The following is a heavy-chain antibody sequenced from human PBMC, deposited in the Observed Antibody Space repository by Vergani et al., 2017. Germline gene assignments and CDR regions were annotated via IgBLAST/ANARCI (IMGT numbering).Heavy chain of an antibody. CDR3: AKEKGGVTAAGSANWFDP. D-gene: IGHD6-13*01. Sequence: EVQLLESGGGLVQPGGSLRLSCAASGFTFSSYAMSWVRQAPGKGLEWVSTISGIGGSTYYADSVKGRFTISRDNSKNTLYLQMNSLRAEDTAVYYCAKEKGGVTAAGSANWFDPWGQGTLVTVSS. J-gene: IGHJ5*02. CDR2: ISGIGGST. CDR1: GFTFSSYA. V-gene: IGHV3-23*01.